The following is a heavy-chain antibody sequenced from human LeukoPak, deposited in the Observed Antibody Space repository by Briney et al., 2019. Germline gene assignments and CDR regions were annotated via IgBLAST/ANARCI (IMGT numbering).Heavy chain of an antibody. CDR1: GYTFTSYY. J-gene: IGHJ4*02. CDR3: ASAVAGRRFYFDY. D-gene: IGHD6-19*01. CDR2: INPSGGST. Sequence: ASVKVSCKASGYTFTSYYMHWVRQVPGQGLEWMGIINPSGGSTSYAQKFQGRVTMTRDTSTSTVYMELSSLRSEDTAVYYCASAVAGRRFYFDYWGQGTLVTVSS. V-gene: IGHV1-46*01.